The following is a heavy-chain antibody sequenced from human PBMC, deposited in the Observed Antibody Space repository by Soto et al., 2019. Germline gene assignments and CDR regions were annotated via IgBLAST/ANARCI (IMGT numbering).Heavy chain of an antibody. CDR2: IYDGGRT. CDR1: GGSISTVDYW. J-gene: IGHJ4*02. CDR3: ARGPSGDKVDS. D-gene: IGHD7-27*01. V-gene: IGHV4-30-4*01. Sequence: QVQLQESGPGLVKPSQTLSLTCTVSGGSISTVDYWWSWIRQSPDMGLEWIGHIYDGGRTYNNPFLGSRVPMSVDTPKSQLSLTLSSVSAADTAVYYCARGPSGDKVDSWGQGTLVTVSS.